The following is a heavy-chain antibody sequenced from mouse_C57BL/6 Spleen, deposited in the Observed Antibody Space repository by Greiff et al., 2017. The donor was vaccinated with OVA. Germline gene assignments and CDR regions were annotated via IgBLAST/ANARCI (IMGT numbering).Heavy chain of an antibody. CDR1: GFTFSSYA. CDR3: TRGRYYDSLDY. CDR2: ISSGGDYI. Sequence: EVKVEESGEGLVKPGGSLKLSCAASGFTFSSYAMSWVRQTPEKRLEWVAYISSGGDYIYYADTVKGRFTIARDNARNTLYLQMSSLKSEDTAMYYGTRGRYYDSLDYWGQGTTLTVSS. V-gene: IGHV5-9-1*02. D-gene: IGHD2-4*01. J-gene: IGHJ2*01.